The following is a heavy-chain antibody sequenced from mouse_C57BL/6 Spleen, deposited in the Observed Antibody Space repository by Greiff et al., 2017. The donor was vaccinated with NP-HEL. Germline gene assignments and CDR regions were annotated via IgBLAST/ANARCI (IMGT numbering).Heavy chain of an antibody. Sequence: VQLQQPGAELVMPGASVKLSCKASGYTFTSYWMHWVKQRPGQGLEWIGEIDPSDSYTNYNQKFKGKSTLTVDKSSSTAYMQLSSLTSEDSAVYYCARSPLYYYGSHYAMDYWGQGTSVTVSS. CDR3: ARSPLYYYGSHYAMDY. V-gene: IGHV1-69*01. J-gene: IGHJ4*01. CDR1: GYTFTSYW. D-gene: IGHD1-1*01. CDR2: IDPSDSYT.